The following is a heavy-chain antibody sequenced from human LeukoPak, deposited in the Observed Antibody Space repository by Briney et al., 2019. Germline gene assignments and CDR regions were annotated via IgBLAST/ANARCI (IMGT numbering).Heavy chain of an antibody. V-gene: IGHV3-7*03. J-gene: IGHJ4*02. CDR2: IKQDGSEK. Sequence: GGSLRLSCAASGFTFRSYWMSWVRQAPGRGLEWVAHIKQDGSEKYYVDSVKGRFTISRDNAKNSLYLQMNSLKTEDTAVYYCTRVAPMVRGVIEYYFDYWGQGTLVTVSS. CDR1: GFTFRSYW. D-gene: IGHD3-10*01. CDR3: TRVAPMVRGVIEYYFDY.